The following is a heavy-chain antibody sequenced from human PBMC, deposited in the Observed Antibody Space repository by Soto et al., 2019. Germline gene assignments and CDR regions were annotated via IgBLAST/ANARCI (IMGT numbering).Heavy chain of an antibody. CDR3: TRNSDIVVVPAASLYFDY. V-gene: IGHV3-49*03. CDR1: GFTFGDYA. CDR2: IRSKAYGGTT. J-gene: IGHJ4*02. D-gene: IGHD2-2*01. Sequence: EAQLVESGGGLVQPGRSLRLSCTASGFTFGDYAMRWFRQAPGKGLEWVGFIRSKAYGGTTEYAASVKGRFTISRDDSKIIAYLQMNSLKTEDTAVYYCTRNSDIVVVPAASLYFDYWGQGTLVTASS.